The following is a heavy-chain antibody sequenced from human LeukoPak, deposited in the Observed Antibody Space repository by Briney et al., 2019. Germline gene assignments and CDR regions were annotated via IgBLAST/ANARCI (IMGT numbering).Heavy chain of an antibody. Sequence: ASVKVSCKASGYTFTDYYMHWVRQAPGQGFEWMGWINPNSGGTNYAQKFQGRVTMTRDTSISTAYMELSSLRSEDTAVYYCARERKVGAAAGSLPFDYWGQGTLVTVSS. CDR2: INPNSGGT. CDR1: GYTFTDYY. J-gene: IGHJ4*02. D-gene: IGHD6-13*01. V-gene: IGHV1-2*02. CDR3: ARERKVGAAAGSLPFDY.